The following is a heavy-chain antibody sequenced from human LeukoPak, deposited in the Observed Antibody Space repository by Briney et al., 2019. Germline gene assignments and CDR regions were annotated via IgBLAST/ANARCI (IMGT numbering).Heavy chain of an antibody. D-gene: IGHD1-1*01. Sequence: SETLSLTRTVSGGSISSYYWSWIRQPAGKGLEWIGRIYTSGSTNYNPSLKSRVTMSVDTSKNQCSLKLSSVTAADTAVYYCASSPPRTGAFDIWGQGTMVTVSS. J-gene: IGHJ3*02. CDR1: GGSISSYY. CDR2: IYTSGST. V-gene: IGHV4-4*07. CDR3: ASSPPRTGAFDI.